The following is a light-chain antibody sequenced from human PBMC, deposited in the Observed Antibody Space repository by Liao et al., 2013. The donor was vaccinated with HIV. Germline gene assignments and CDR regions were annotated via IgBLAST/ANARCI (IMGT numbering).Light chain of an antibody. V-gene: IGLV3-1*01. CDR1: TLGDRY. J-gene: IGLJ2*01. CDR2: QGS. Sequence: YDLTQPPSMSVSPGQTASITCSGHTLGDRYINWYQQRPGQPPVLVIYQGSKRPSGIPERFSGSNSGNTATLTISGTQAMDEADYYCQAWDNTNVIFGGGTKVTVL. CDR3: QAWDNTNVI.